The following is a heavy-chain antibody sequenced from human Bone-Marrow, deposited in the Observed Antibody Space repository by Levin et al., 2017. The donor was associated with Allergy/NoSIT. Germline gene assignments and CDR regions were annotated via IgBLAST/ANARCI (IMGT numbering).Heavy chain of an antibody. J-gene: IGHJ3*02. CDR3: STDPSGDEGLLDI. V-gene: IGHV3-15*01. Sequence: PGGSLRLSCAISGFTFSNAWMIWVRQAPGKGLEWVGRIKIKSDGGTTEYAAPVQGRFTISRDDSKNTLYLQMESLKTEDTAVYYCSTDPSGDEGLLDIWGQGIMVIVSS. D-gene: IGHD3-10*01. CDR1: GFTFSNAW. CDR2: IKIKSDGGTT.